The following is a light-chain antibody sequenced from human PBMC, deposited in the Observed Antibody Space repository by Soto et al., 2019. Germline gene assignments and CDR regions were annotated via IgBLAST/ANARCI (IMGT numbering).Light chain of an antibody. V-gene: IGKV1-5*03. CDR2: KAS. CDR1: QSISSW. Sequence: DIQMTQSPSTLSASVGDRVTITCRASQSISSWLAWYQQKPGKAPKVLIYKASTLQSGVPSRFSGSGSGTEFTLTIISLQPDDFANYYCQKYSSNSRTFDQGTKVEVK. J-gene: IGKJ1*01. CDR3: QKYSSNSRT.